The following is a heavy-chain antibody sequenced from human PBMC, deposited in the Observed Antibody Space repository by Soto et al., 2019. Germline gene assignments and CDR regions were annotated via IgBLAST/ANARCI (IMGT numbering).Heavy chain of an antibody. D-gene: IGHD3-16*01. CDR1: GYTFTNYW. Sequence: GESLKISFQTSGYTFTNYWIGWVRQMPGGGLELLVLIFRRDFHVSYSPSFEGQVTIPADRCTANAFLQWRSLEASDSALYFCARLVPLIQPIHXWGQGTLFTVSX. CDR2: IFRRDFHV. V-gene: IGHV5-51*01. CDR3: ARLVPLIQPIHX. J-gene: IGHJ4*02.